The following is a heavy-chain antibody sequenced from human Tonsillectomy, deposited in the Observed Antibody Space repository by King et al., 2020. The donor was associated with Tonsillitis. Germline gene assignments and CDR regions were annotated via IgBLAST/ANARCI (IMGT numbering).Heavy chain of an antibody. CDR3: VRLGGSDSSGYYGDY. CDR1: GYSFSSYW. V-gene: IGHV5-51*01. CDR2: IYPGDSDT. J-gene: IGHJ4*02. D-gene: IGHD3-22*01. Sequence: VQLVESGAEVKKPGESLKISCTGSGYSFSSYWIGWVRQMPGTGPEWMGLIYPGDSDTRYSPSFQGQVTISADKSISTAYLQWSSLRASDTAVYYCVRLGGSDSSGYYGDYWGQGTLVTVSS.